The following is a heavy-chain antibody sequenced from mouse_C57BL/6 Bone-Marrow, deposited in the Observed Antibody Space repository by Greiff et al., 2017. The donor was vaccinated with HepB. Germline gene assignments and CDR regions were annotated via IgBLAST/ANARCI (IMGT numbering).Heavy chain of an antibody. D-gene: IGHD1-1*01. V-gene: IGHV1-64*01. Sequence: VQLQQPGAELVKPGASVKLSCKASGYTFTSYWMHWVKQRPGQGLEWIGMIHPNSGSTNYNEKFKSKATLTVDKSSSTAYMQLSSLTSEDSAVYYCARSPTSYYGKDYWGQGTTLTVSS. J-gene: IGHJ2*01. CDR1: GYTFTSYW. CDR2: IHPNSGST. CDR3: ARSPTSYYGKDY.